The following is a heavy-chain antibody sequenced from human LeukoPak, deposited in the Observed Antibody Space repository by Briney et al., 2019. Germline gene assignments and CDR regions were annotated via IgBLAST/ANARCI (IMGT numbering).Heavy chain of an antibody. V-gene: IGHV3-9*01. J-gene: IGHJ6*03. CDR2: ISWNSGSI. CDR1: GFTFDDYA. Sequence: PGRSLRLSCAASGFTFDDYAMHWVRHAPGKGLEWVSGISWNSGSIGYEDSVKGRFTISRDNAKNSLYLQMNSLRTEDTALYYCAKGDTAMVYYYMDVWGKGTTVTVSS. CDR3: AKGDTAMVYYYMDV. D-gene: IGHD5-18*01.